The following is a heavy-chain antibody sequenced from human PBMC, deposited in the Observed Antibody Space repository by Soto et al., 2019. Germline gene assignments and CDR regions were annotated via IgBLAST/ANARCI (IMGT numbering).Heavy chain of an antibody. CDR3: GRVASGGYEDAFDI. CDR2: MNPNSGNT. D-gene: IGHD3-22*01. Sequence: ASVKVSCKASGYTFTSYDINWVRQATGQGLEWMGWMNPNSGNTGYAQKFQGRVTMTRNTSISTAYMELSSLGSEDTAVYYCGRVASGGYEDAFDIWGQGTMVTVSS. J-gene: IGHJ3*02. CDR1: GYTFTSYD. V-gene: IGHV1-8*01.